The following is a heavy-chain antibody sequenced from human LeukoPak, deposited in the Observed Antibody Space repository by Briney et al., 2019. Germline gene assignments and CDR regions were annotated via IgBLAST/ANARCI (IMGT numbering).Heavy chain of an antibody. CDR3: ARMGGYDTQDY. Sequence: SETLSLTCTVSGGSISSYYWSWIRQPPGKGLEWIGYIYYSGSTNYNPSLKSRVTISVDTSKNQFSLKLSSVTAADTAVYYCARMGGYDTQDYWGQGTLVTVSS. CDR1: GGSISSYY. J-gene: IGHJ4*02. V-gene: IGHV4-59*01. CDR2: IYYSGST. D-gene: IGHD5-12*01.